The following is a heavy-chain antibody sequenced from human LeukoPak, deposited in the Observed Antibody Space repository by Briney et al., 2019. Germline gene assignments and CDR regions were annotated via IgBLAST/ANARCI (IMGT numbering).Heavy chain of an antibody. V-gene: IGHV3-30*19. D-gene: IGHD2-2*02. CDR1: GFTFSSYG. CDR3: ARDGRRYCSSTSCYTWFDP. J-gene: IGHJ5*02. CDR2: ILSDGSKE. Sequence: GGSLGLSCAASGFTFSSYGMHWVRQAPGKGLEWVAVILSDGSKEFYTDSVKGRFTISRDNSKNTLYLQMNSLRAEDTAVYYCARDGRRYCSSTSCYTWFDPWGQGTLVTVSS.